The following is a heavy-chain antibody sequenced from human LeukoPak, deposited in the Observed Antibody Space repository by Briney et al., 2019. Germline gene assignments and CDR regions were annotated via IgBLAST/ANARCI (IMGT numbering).Heavy chain of an antibody. Sequence: GASVKVSCKASGYTFTTYGLSWVRQAPGQGLEWRGWIRVYNGNTNYAQKLQGRVTMTTDTSTSTAYMELRSLRSDDTAVYYCARGPGGRSGYYPLEDYYYYYYMDVWGKGTTVTVSS. CDR1: GYTFTTYG. D-gene: IGHD3-22*01. CDR2: IRVYNGNT. V-gene: IGHV1-18*01. CDR3: ARGPGGRSGYYPLEDYYYYYYMDV. J-gene: IGHJ6*03.